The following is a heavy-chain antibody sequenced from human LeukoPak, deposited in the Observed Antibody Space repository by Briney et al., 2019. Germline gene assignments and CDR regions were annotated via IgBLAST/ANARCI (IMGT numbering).Heavy chain of an antibody. CDR1: GGTFSSYA. CDR3: AKGRGRLNVNRGVYNYHYYMEV. V-gene: IGHV1-69*06. CDR2: IIPIFGTA. Sequence: SVKVSCKASGGTFSSYAISWVRQAPGQGLEWMGGIIPIFGTANYAQKFQGRVTITADKSTSTAYMELSSLGSEDTAIYYCAKGRGRLNVNRGVYNYHYYMEVWGTGTTVIVS. J-gene: IGHJ6*03. D-gene: IGHD3-10*01.